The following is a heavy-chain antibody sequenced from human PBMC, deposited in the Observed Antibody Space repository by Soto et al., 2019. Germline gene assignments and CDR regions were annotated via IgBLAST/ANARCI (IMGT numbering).Heavy chain of an antibody. CDR3: ARDGGGSYYFDY. CDR2: IIPIFGTA. J-gene: IGHJ4*02. V-gene: IGHV1-69*13. Sequence: GASVKVSCKASGGTFSSYAISWVRQAPGQGLEWMGGIIPIFGTANYAQKFQGRVTITADESTSTAYMELSSLRSEGTAVYYCARDGGGSYYFDYWGQGTLVTVSS. D-gene: IGHD1-26*01. CDR1: GGTFSSYA.